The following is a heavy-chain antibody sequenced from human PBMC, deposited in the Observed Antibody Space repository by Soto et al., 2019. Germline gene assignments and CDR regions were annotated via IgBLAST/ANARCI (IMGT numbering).Heavy chain of an antibody. J-gene: IGHJ3*02. V-gene: IGHV1-3*01. Sequence: ASVKVSCKASGYTFTSYAMHWVRQAPGQRLEWMGWIDAGNGNTKYSQKFQGRVTITRDTSASTAYMELSSLRSEDTAVYYCARVTTGDAFDIWGQGTMVTVSS. CDR1: GYTFTSYA. D-gene: IGHD1-1*01. CDR2: IDAGNGNT. CDR3: ARVTTGDAFDI.